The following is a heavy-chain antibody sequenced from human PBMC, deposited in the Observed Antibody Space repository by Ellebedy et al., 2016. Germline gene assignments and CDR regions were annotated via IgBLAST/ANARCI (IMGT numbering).Heavy chain of an antibody. Sequence: ASVKVSXXASGYTFTSYDINWVRQATGQGLEWMGWMNPNSGNTGYAQKFQGRVTMTRNTSISIAYMELSSLRSEDTAVYYCARGKVVTNLFDYWGQGTLVTVSS. CDR3: ARGKVVTNLFDY. CDR1: GYTFTSYD. CDR2: MNPNSGNT. D-gene: IGHD4-23*01. J-gene: IGHJ4*02. V-gene: IGHV1-8*01.